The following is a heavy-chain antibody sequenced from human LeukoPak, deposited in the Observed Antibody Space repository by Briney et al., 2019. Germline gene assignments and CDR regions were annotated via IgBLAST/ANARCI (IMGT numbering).Heavy chain of an antibody. Sequence: PGGSLRLSCGVSGFTFSSYGMHWVRQAPGKGLEWVSAISGSGGSTYYADSVKGRFTISRDNSKNTLYLQMNSLRAEDTAVYYCANDLPGPGGEWLLSAKKFDYWGQGTLVTVSS. J-gene: IGHJ4*02. CDR3: ANDLPGPGGEWLLSAKKFDY. CDR2: ISGSGGST. V-gene: IGHV3-23*01. CDR1: GFTFSSYG. D-gene: IGHD3-3*01.